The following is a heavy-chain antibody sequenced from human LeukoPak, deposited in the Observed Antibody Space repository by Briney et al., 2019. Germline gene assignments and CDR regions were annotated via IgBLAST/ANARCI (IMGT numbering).Heavy chain of an antibody. CDR2: IKQDGNDK. V-gene: IGHV3-7*01. D-gene: IGHD6-19*01. CDR1: GFTFSSYW. Sequence: PGGSLRLSCAASGFTFSSYWMNWARQAPGKGLEWVANIKQDGNDKYYVDSVKGRFTISRDNAKSSLYLQMNSLRAEDTAVYYCARLPAPSGWFYFDPWGQGTLVTVSS. J-gene: IGHJ5*02. CDR3: ARLPAPSGWFYFDP.